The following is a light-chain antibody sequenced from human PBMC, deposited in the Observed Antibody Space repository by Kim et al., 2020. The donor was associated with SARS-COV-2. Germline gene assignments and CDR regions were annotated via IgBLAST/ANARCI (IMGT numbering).Light chain of an antibody. CDR3: QAWDSSTVV. J-gene: IGLJ2*01. CDR1: KLGDKY. Sequence: YELTQPPSVSVSPGQTASITCSGDKLGDKYACWYQQKPGQSPVVVIYQDSKRPSGIPERFSGSNSGNTATLTISGTQAMDEADYYCQAWDSSTVVFGGGTQLTVL. CDR2: QDS. V-gene: IGLV3-1*01.